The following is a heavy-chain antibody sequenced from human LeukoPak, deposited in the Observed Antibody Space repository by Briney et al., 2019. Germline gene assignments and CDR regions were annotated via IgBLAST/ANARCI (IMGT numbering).Heavy chain of an antibody. CDR2: ISGSGGST. Sequence: EGSLRLSCAASGFTFSSYAMSWVRQAPGKGLEWVSAISGSGGSTYYADSVKGRSTISRDNSKNTLYLQMNSLRAEDTAVYYCAEGTDSSGWNWGQGTLVTVSS. CDR1: GFTFSSYA. D-gene: IGHD6-19*01. V-gene: IGHV3-23*01. J-gene: IGHJ4*02. CDR3: AEGTDSSGWN.